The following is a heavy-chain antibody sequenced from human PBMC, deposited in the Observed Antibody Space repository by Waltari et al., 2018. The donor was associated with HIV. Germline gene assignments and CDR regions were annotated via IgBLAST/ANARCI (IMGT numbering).Heavy chain of an antibody. V-gene: IGHV3-74*01. Sequence: EVQLVESGGGLVRPGLSLRLSCAASGFSFRTYWMHWVRKVPGKGPVWVSRIDQDGSRISYADSVKGRFTISRDNARNILYLQMNSLRVEDTAVYYCARMTSPYFIDYWGLGTLVTVSS. J-gene: IGHJ4*02. CDR1: GFSFRTYW. CDR3: ARMTSPYFIDY. D-gene: IGHD2-21*02. CDR2: IDQDGSRI.